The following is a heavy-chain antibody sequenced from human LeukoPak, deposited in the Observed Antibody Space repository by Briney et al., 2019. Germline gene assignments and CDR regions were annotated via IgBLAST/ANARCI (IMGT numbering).Heavy chain of an antibody. CDR3: AKKFTGTTVISGDYFDY. J-gene: IGHJ4*02. CDR2: IYSGGST. V-gene: IGHV3-53*05. D-gene: IGHD4-17*01. CDR1: GFTVSSNY. Sequence: GGSLRLSCAASGFTVSSNYMSWVRQAPGKGLEWVSVIYSGGSTYYADSVKGRFTISRDNSKNTPYLQMNSLRAEDTAVYYCAKKFTGTTVISGDYFDYWGQGTLVTVSS.